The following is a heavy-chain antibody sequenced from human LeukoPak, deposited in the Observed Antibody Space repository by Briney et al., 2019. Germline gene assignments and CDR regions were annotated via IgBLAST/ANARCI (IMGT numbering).Heavy chain of an antibody. V-gene: IGHV3-21*01. Sequence: GGSLRLSCAASGFTFSSYSMNWVRQAPEKGLEWVSSISSSSSYIYYADSVKGRFTISRDNAKNSLYLQMNSLRAEDTAVYYCARDYGSGSLYFDYWGQGTLVTVSS. D-gene: IGHD3-10*01. CDR2: ISSSSSYI. CDR1: GFTFSSYS. CDR3: ARDYGSGSLYFDY. J-gene: IGHJ4*02.